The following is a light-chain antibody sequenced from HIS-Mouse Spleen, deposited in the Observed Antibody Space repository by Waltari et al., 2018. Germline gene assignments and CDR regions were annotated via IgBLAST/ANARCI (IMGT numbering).Light chain of an antibody. J-gene: IGLJ1*01. V-gene: IGLV3-25*03. CDR2: KSS. CDR1: ALPKQY. Sequence: SYELTQPPSVSVSPGQTARITCSGDALPKQYACWYQQKPGQAPVLVIYKSSERPSGIPERFSGSSSGTTVTLTISGVQAEDEADYYCQSADSSGTYVFGTGTKVTVL. CDR3: QSADSSGTYV.